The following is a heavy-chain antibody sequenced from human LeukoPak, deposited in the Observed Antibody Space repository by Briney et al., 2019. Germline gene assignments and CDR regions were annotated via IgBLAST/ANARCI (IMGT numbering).Heavy chain of an antibody. V-gene: IGHV3-30-3*01. J-gene: IGHJ4*02. CDR1: GFTFSSYA. CDR2: TSFDENNK. Sequence: GGSLRLSCAASGFTFSSYAMHWVRQAPGRGLEWVAVTSFDENNKYYADSVKGRFTISRDNSKNTLYLQMNSLRVEDTAVYYCARPAVAGLRAGGYDYWGQGTLVTVSS. D-gene: IGHD6-19*01. CDR3: ARPAVAGLRAGGYDY.